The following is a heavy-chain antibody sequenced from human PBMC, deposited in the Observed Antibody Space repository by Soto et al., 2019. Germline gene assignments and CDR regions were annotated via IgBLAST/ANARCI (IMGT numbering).Heavy chain of an antibody. CDR3: ARTRSVKVARLYYFDY. Sequence: PSETLSLTCAVSGGSISSSNWWSWVRQPPGKGLEWIGEIYHSGSTNYNPSLKSRVTISVDKSKNQFSLKLSSVTAADTAVYYCARTRSVKVARLYYFDYWGQGTLVTVSS. CDR2: IYHSGST. CDR1: GGSISSSNW. V-gene: IGHV4-4*02. D-gene: IGHD5-12*01. J-gene: IGHJ4*02.